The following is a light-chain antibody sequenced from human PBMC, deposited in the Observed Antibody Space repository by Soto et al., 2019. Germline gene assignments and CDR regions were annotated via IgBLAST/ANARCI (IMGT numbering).Light chain of an antibody. V-gene: IGKV3-15*01. J-gene: IGKJ5*01. CDR3: QQYNNWPIT. CDR1: QSVSSY. Sequence: EIVLTQSPATLSLSPGERATLSCRASQSVSSYLAWYQQKPGQAPRLLIYGASTRATGVAARFSGSGSGTEFTLTISSLQSEDFAVYYCQQYNNWPITFGQGTRLEIK. CDR2: GAS.